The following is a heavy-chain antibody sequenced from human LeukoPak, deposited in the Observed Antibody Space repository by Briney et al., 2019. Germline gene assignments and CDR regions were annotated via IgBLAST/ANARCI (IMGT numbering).Heavy chain of an antibody. V-gene: IGHV3-30*04. CDR3: ARAGYSGSYFDY. CDR1: GFIFSNYA. J-gene: IGHJ4*02. Sequence: PGGSLRLSCEASGFIFSNYAMHWVRQAPGKGLEWAAVMSYDGRNKYYADSVKGRFTISRDNAKNSLYLQMNSLRAEDTAVYYCARAGYSGSYFDYWGQGTLVTVSS. CDR2: MSYDGRNK. D-gene: IGHD1-26*01.